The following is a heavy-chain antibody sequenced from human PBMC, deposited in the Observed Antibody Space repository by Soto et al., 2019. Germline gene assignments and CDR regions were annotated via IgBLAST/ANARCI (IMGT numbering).Heavy chain of an antibody. D-gene: IGHD6-6*01. CDR1: GFTVSSNY. V-gene: IGHV3-53*02. CDR2: IYSDGTT. CDR3: AILSN. Sequence: EVQPVETGGGLIQPGGSLRLSCAASGFTVSSNYMNWVRQAPGKGLEWLSIIYSDGTTYYADSVKGRFTISRDNFKNTLYLQMNNLRAEDTAVYYCAILSNWGQGTLVTVSS. J-gene: IGHJ4*02.